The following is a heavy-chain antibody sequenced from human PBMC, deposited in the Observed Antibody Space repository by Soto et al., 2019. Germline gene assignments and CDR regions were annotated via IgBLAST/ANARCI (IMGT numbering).Heavy chain of an antibody. CDR3: ARVHKAYSSGGFPSQAFDY. D-gene: IGHD6-19*01. V-gene: IGHV3-33*01. CDR2: IWYDGSNK. Sequence: QVQLVESGGGVVQPGRSLRLSCAASGFTFSSYGMHWVRQAPGKGLEWVAVIWYDGSNKYYADSVKGRFTISRDNSKNTLYLQRTSLRAEDTAVYYCARVHKAYSSGGFPSQAFDYWGQGTLVTVSS. CDR1: GFTFSSYG. J-gene: IGHJ4*02.